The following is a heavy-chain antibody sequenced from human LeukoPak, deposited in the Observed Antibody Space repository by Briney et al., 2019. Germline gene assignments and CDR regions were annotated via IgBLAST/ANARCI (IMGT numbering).Heavy chain of an antibody. CDR3: VRESRSSSGSR. V-gene: IGHV3-7*01. J-gene: IGHJ4*02. D-gene: IGHD3-22*01. CDR1: GVTFSTYW. Sequence: GGSLRLSCAASGVTFSTYWMSWVRQAPGKGLEWVANIKQDGSDKNYVDSVKGRFTISRDNAKNSLYLQLNGLRAEDTAVYYCVRESRSSSGSRWGQGTLVTVSS. CDR2: IKQDGSDK.